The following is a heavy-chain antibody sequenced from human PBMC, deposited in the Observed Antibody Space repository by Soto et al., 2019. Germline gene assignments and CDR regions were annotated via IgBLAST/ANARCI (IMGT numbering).Heavy chain of an antibody. D-gene: IGHD5-18*01. CDR3: ARHSYSYGYFRGKSSRNYGMDV. J-gene: IGHJ6*02. CDR2: IYYSGST. V-gene: IGHV4-39*01. Sequence: QLQLQESGPGLVKPSETLSLTCTVSGGSISSSSYYWGWIRQPPGKGLEWIGSIYYSGSTYYNPSLKSRVTISVDTSKNQFSLKLSSVTAADTAVYYCARHSYSYGYFRGKSSRNYGMDVWGQGTTVTVSS. CDR1: GGSISSSSYY.